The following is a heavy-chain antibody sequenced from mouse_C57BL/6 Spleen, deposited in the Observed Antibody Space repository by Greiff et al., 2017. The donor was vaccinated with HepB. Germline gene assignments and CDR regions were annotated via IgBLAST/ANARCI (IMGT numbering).Heavy chain of an antibody. V-gene: IGHV2-2*01. Sequence: VMLVESGPGLVQPSQSLSITCTVSGFSLTSYGVHWVRQSPGKGLEWLGVIWSGGSTDYNAAFISRLSISKDNSKSQVFFKMNSLQADDTAIYYCARIGNWDIHDYWGQGTTLTVSS. CDR3: ARIGNWDIHDY. J-gene: IGHJ2*01. CDR1: GFSLTSYG. D-gene: IGHD4-1*01. CDR2: IWSGGST.